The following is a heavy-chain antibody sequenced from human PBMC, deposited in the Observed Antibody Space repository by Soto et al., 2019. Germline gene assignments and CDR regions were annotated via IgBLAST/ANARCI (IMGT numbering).Heavy chain of an antibody. V-gene: IGHV4-59*01. CDR3: ARYSRVVNFDY. J-gene: IGHJ4*02. CDR2: IYYSGST. D-gene: IGHD6-13*01. Sequence: SETLSLTCTFSGGSISSYYWSWIRQPPGKGLEWIGYIYYSGSTNYNPSLKSRVTISVDTSKNQFSLKLSSVTAADTAVYYCARYSRVVNFDYWGQGTLVTVSS. CDR1: GGSISSYY.